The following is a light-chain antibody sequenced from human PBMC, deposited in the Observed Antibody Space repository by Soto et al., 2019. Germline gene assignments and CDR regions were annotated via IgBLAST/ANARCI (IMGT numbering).Light chain of an antibody. J-gene: IGKJ5*01. V-gene: IGKV3-11*01. CDR3: QQRSNWPPIT. CDR1: QSLSSRN. Sequence: VLTQSPVTMCLWLGERATLSCRARQSLSSRNLAWYQQKPGQAPRLLIYDASNRATGIPARFSGSGSGTDFTLTISSLEPEDSAVYYCQQRSNWPPITFGQGTRPEIK. CDR2: DAS.